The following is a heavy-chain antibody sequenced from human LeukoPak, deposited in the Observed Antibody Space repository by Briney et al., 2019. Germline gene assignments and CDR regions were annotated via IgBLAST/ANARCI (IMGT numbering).Heavy chain of an antibody. V-gene: IGHV4-39*01. CDR3: ARVGYDILTGYYLDAFDI. D-gene: IGHD3-9*01. CDR2: IYYSGST. CDR1: GGSISSSSYY. J-gene: IGHJ3*02. Sequence: PSETLSLTCTVSGGSISSSSYYWGWIRQPPGKGLEWIGSIYYSGSTYYNPSLKSRVTISVDTSKNQFSLKLSSVTAADTAVFYCARVGYDILTGYYLDAFDIWGQGTMVTVSS.